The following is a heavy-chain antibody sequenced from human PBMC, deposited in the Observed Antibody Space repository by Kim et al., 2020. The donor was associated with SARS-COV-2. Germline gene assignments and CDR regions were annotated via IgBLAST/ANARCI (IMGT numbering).Heavy chain of an antibody. CDR2: ISRGGSSI. V-gene: IGHV3-21*01. CDR1: GFTFSTYH. D-gene: IGHD3-22*01. Sequence: GGSLRLSCAASGFTFSTYHMTWVPQAPGKGLEWLSSISRGGSSIFYADSVKGRFTISRDNAVNSLYLQLDSLRAEDTAVYYCARDGDYYDSAGYPDYFDSWGQGTLVTVSS. CDR3: ARDGDYYDSAGYPDYFDS. J-gene: IGHJ4*02.